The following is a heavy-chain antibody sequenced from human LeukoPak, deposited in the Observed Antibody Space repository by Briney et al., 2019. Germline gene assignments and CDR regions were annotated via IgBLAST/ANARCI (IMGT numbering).Heavy chain of an antibody. Sequence: ASVKVSCKASGYTFTGYYMHWVRQAPGQGLEWMGWINPNSGGTNYAQKFQGWVTMTRDTSISTAYMELSRLRSEDTAVYYCARAESGWPRLYWFDPWGQGTLVTVSS. CDR2: INPNSGGT. V-gene: IGHV1-2*04. CDR1: GYTFTGYY. D-gene: IGHD6-19*01. J-gene: IGHJ5*02. CDR3: ARAESGWPRLYWFDP.